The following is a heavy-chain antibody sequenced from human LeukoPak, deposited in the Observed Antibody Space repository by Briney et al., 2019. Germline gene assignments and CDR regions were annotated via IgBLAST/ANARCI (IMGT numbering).Heavy chain of an antibody. Sequence: PSETLSLTCTVSGGSISSYYWSWIRQPPGKGLEWTGYIYYSGSTNYNPSLKSRVTISVDTSRSQFSLKLSSVTAADTAVYYCARTPRLGELSVDYWGQGTLVTVSS. CDR2: IYYSGST. V-gene: IGHV4-59*01. D-gene: IGHD3-16*02. CDR3: ARTPRLGELSVDY. J-gene: IGHJ4*02. CDR1: GGSISSYY.